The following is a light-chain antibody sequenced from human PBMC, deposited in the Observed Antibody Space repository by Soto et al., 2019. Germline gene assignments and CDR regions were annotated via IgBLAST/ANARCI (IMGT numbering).Light chain of an antibody. Sequence: SYELTQPPSVSVAPGKTARITCGGNNIANKRVHWYQQKPGQAPVLVISYDSDRPSGIPERFSGSNSGNTATLTISRVEAGDEADYSCQVWDVNNDHVVFGGGTKLTVL. CDR1: NIANKR. CDR2: YDS. J-gene: IGLJ2*01. V-gene: IGLV3-21*04. CDR3: QVWDVNNDHVV.